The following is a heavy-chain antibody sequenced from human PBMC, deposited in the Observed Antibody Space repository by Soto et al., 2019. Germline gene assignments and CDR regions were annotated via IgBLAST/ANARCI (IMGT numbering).Heavy chain of an antibody. CDR1: GYTFTSYG. CDR3: ARGGADYDILTGYSISFDY. V-gene: IGHV1-18*01. J-gene: IGHJ4*02. D-gene: IGHD3-9*01. CDR2: ISAYNGNT. Sequence: ASVKVSCKASGYTFTSYGISWVRQAPGQGLEWMGWISAYNGNTNYAQKLQGRVTMTTDTSTSTAYMELRSLRSDDTAVYYCARGGADYDILTGYSISFDYWGQGTLVTVSS.